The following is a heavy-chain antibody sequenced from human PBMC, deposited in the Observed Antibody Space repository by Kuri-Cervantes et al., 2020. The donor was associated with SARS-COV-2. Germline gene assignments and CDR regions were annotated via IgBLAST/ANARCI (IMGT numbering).Heavy chain of an antibody. Sequence: SGPTLVKPTQTLTLTCTFSGFPLSTSGVGVGWIRQPPGKALEWLALIYWNDDKRYSPSLKSRLTITKDTSKNQVVLTMTNMDPVDTATYYCAHSGYYDSSGYYYPYYFDYWGQGTLVTVSS. CDR2: IYWNDDK. CDR1: GFPLSTSGVG. D-gene: IGHD3-22*01. V-gene: IGHV2-5*01. CDR3: AHSGYYDSSGYYYPYYFDY. J-gene: IGHJ4*02.